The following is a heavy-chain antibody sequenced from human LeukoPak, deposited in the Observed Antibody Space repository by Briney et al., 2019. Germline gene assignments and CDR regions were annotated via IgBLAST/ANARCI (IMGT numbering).Heavy chain of an antibody. J-gene: IGHJ3*02. V-gene: IGHV3-21*01. Sequence: PGGSLRLSCAASGFSFSSYSMDWVRQAPGKGLEWVSSISSSSTYIYYADSVKGRFTISRDNAENSLYLQMNSLRAEDTAVYYCARDRYYGSGSSDAFDIWGRGTTVTVSS. CDR3: ARDRYYGSGSSDAFDI. CDR1: GFSFSSYS. D-gene: IGHD3-10*01. CDR2: ISSSSTYI.